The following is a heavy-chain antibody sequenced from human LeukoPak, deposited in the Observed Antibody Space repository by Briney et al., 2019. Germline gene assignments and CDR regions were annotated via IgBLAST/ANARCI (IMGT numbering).Heavy chain of an antibody. CDR2: ISSSGSYI. D-gene: IGHD3-16*02. CDR3: ARSRRVGGVIVPFDY. CDR1: GFPFTTYS. V-gene: IGHV3-21*01. Sequence: GSLRLSCAASGFPFTTYSMNWVRQPPGKGLECVAAISSSGSYIYYADSVKGRFTISRDNSKNTLYLQMNSLRAEDTAAYYCARSRRVGGVIVPFDYWGQGTLVTVSS. J-gene: IGHJ4*02.